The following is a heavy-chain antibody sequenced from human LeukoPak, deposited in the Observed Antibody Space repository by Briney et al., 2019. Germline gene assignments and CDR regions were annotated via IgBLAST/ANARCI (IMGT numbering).Heavy chain of an antibody. CDR3: ATVQLAYCGGDCYELDY. CDR1: GYTLTELS. D-gene: IGHD2-21*02. CDR2: FDPEDGET. J-gene: IGHJ4*02. V-gene: IGHV1-24*01. Sequence: ASVKVSCKVSGYTLTELSMHWVRQAPGKGLEWMGGFDPEDGETIYAQKFQGRVTMTEDTSTDTAYMELSSLRSEDTAVYYCATVQLAYCGGDCYELDYWGQGTLVTVSS.